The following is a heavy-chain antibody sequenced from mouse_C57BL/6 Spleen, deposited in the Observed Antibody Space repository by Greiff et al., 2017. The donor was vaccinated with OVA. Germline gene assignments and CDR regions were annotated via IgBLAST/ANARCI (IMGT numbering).Heavy chain of an antibody. CDR1: GYTFTSYW. V-gene: IGHV1-50*01. Sequence: VKLQQPGAELVKPGASVKLSCKASGYTFTSYWLQWVKQRPGQGLEWIGEIDPTDSYTTYTQKFQGKATLAVYTSSSTAYMQLSSLTSEDSAVYYCARFSTVVRPFAYWGQGTLVTVSA. D-gene: IGHD1-1*01. CDR2: IDPTDSYT. J-gene: IGHJ3*01. CDR3: ARFSTVVRPFAY.